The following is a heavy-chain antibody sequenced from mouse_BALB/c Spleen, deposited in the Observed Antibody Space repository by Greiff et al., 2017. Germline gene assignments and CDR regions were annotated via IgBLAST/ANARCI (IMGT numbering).Heavy chain of an antibody. Sequence: EVKLEESGPSLVKPSQTLSLTCSVTGDSITSCYWNWIRKFPGNKLEYMGYISYSGSTYYNPSLKSRISITRDTSKNQYYLQLNSVTTEDTATYYCARYLPYFDVWGAGTTVTVSS. CDR2: ISYSGST. CDR3: ARYLPYFDV. CDR1: GDSITSCY. V-gene: IGHV3-8*02. J-gene: IGHJ1*01.